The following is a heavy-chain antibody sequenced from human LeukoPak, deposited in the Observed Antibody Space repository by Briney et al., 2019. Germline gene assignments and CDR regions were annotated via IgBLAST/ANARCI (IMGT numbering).Heavy chain of an antibody. J-gene: IGHJ4*02. CDR1: GFTFSSYG. CDR2: IWYDGSNK. D-gene: IGHD6-19*01. CDR3: ARESGYSSGWYPV. V-gene: IGHV3-33*01. Sequence: GGSLRLSCATSGFTFSSYGMHWVRQAPGKGLEWVAVIWYDGSNKYYADSVKGRFTISRDNSKNTLYLQMNSLRAEDTAVYYCARESGYSSGWYPVWGQGTLVTVSS.